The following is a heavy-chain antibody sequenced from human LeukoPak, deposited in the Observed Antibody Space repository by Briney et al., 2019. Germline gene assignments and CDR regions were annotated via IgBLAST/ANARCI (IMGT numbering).Heavy chain of an antibody. J-gene: IGHJ2*01. Sequence: GASVKVSCKASGYTFTSYGISWVRQAPGQGLEWMGWISAYNGNTNYAQKLQGRVTMTTDTSTSTAYMELRSLRSDDTAVYYCATLPNWNDVIPVSRGGYFDLWGRGTLVTVSS. V-gene: IGHV1-18*01. D-gene: IGHD1-1*01. CDR1: GYTFTSYG. CDR2: ISAYNGNT. CDR3: ATLPNWNDVIPVSRGGYFDL.